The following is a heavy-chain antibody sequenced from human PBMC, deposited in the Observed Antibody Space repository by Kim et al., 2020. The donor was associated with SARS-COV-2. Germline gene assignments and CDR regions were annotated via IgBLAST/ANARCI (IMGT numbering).Heavy chain of an antibody. Sequence: ANSGKGRSTIPRDNAKNTLYLQMNSLRAEDTAVYYCARDTWIQLWLFDYWGQGTLVTVSS. J-gene: IGHJ4*02. V-gene: IGHV3-74*01. CDR3: ARDTWIQLWLFDY. D-gene: IGHD5-18*01.